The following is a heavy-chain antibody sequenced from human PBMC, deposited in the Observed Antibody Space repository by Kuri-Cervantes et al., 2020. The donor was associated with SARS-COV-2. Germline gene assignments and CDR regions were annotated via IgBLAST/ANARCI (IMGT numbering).Heavy chain of an antibody. D-gene: IGHD3-22*01. CDR1: GFTFSSYA. J-gene: IGHJ4*02. V-gene: IGHV3-23*01. CDR3: AKGTRSSGYYCGLDF. CDR2: ISGSGGST. Sequence: GESLKISCAASGFTFSSYAMSWVRQAPGKGLEWVSTISGSGGSTYYADSVKGRFTISRGNSKNTLYLQMNSLRADDTAVYYCAKGTRSSGYYCGLDFWGQGTLVTVSS.